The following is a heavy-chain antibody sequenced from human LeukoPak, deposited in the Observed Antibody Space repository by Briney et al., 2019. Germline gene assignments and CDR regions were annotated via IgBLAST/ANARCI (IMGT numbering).Heavy chain of an antibody. J-gene: IGHJ4*02. V-gene: IGHV3-66*03. CDR1: GFTVSSNS. CDR3: AKALDGATRYSSSWYTLLFDY. Sequence: GGSLRLSCTVSGFTVSSNSMSWVRQAPGKGLEWVSFIYSDNTHYSDSVKGRFTISRDNSKNTLYLQMNSLRAEDTAVYYCAKALDGATRYSSSWYTLLFDYWGQGTLVTVSS. CDR2: IYSDNT. D-gene: IGHD6-13*01.